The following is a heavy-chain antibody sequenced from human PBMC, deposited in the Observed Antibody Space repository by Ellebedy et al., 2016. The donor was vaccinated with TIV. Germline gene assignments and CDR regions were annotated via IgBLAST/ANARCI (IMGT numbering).Heavy chain of an antibody. V-gene: IGHV4-30-4*01. CDR3: ARDRAYYDSSGYYDTPFDY. Sequence: SETLSLXXTVSGGSISSGDYYWSWIRQPPGKGLEWIGYIYYSGSTYYNPSLKSRVTISVDTSKNQFSLKLSSVTAADTAVYYCARDRAYYDSSGYYDTPFDYWGQGTLVTVSS. D-gene: IGHD3-22*01. CDR2: IYYSGST. CDR1: GGSISSGDYY. J-gene: IGHJ4*02.